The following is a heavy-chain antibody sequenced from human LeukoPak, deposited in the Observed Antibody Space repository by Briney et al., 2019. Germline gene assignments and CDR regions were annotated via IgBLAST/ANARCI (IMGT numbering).Heavy chain of an antibody. CDR1: GYTFSGYY. Sequence: ASVKVSCKASGYTFSGYYMHWVRQAPGQGREWMGWINPNSGGTDYAQKFQDRVTMTRDTSISTAYMELSRLRSDDTAVYYCASGDRVTMLRGGNIGYFDYWGQGTLVTVSS. CDR3: ASGDRVTMLRGGNIGYFDY. J-gene: IGHJ4*02. V-gene: IGHV1-2*02. D-gene: IGHD3-10*01. CDR2: INPNSGGT.